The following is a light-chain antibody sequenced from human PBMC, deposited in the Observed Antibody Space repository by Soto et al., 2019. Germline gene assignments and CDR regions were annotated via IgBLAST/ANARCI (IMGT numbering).Light chain of an antibody. V-gene: IGKV1-12*01. CDR1: QGISNW. J-gene: IGKJ3*01. CDR3: QQANSFPPAFT. Sequence: DIQMTQSPSSVSASVGDRVTITCRASQGISNWLAWYQQNPGKAPKLLIYAASSLQSGVPSRFSGSGSGTDFALTISSLQPEDFATYYCQQANSFPPAFTFGHGTKVVIK. CDR2: AAS.